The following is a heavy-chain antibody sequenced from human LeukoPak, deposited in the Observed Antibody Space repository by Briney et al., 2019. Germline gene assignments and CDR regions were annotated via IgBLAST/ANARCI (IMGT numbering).Heavy chain of an antibody. J-gene: IGHJ6*02. Sequence: PGGSLRLSCAVSGFTFSNAWMSWVRQAPGKGLEWVGRIKSKTDGGTTDYAAPVKGRFTISRDDSKNTLYLQMNSLKTEDTAVYYCTTDLGPYSGSYSYYYYGMDVWGQGTTVTVSS. CDR3: TTDLGPYSGSYSYYYYGMDV. CDR1: GFTFSNAW. V-gene: IGHV3-15*01. CDR2: IKSKTDGGTT. D-gene: IGHD1-26*01.